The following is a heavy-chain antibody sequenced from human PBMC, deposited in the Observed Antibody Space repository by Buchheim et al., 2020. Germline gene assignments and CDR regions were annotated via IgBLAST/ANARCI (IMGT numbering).Heavy chain of an antibody. J-gene: IGHJ6*02. CDR1: GGPISSYY. CDR3: ARDSWRLAVAGIYRSDYYGMDV. CDR2: IYYSGST. V-gene: IGHV4-59*01. D-gene: IGHD6-19*01. Sequence: QVQLQESGPGLVKPSETLSLTCTVSGGPISSYYWSWIRQPPGKGLEWIGYIYYSGSTNYNPSLKSRVTISVDTSKNQFSLKLSSVTAADTAVYYCARDSWRLAVAGIYRSDYYGMDVWGQGTT.